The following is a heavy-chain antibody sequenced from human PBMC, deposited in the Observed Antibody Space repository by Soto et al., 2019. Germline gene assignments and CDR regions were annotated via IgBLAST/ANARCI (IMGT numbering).Heavy chain of an antibody. CDR2: IFSNDEK. V-gene: IGHV2-26*01. J-gene: IGHJ6*02. CDR3: ARIRTGGGKEGPYYYDYGMDI. CDR1: GFSLSNARMG. Sequence: QVTLKESGPVLVKPTETLTLTCTVSGFSLSNARMGVSWIRQPPGKALEWLAHIFSNDEKSYSTSLKSRLSTPRDISKSQVVLTMTNIDPVDTATYDCARIRTGGGKEGPYYYDYGMDIWGQGTTVTVSS. D-gene: IGHD2-15*01.